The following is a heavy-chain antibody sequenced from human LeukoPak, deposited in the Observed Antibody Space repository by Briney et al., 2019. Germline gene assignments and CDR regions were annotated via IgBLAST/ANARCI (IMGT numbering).Heavy chain of an antibody. CDR1: EFTFSSYS. J-gene: IGHJ4*02. D-gene: IGHD6-19*01. Sequence: GGSLRLTCAASEFTFSSYSLNWVRQAPGKGLEWVSSISTSSSYIYYADSVKGRFTISRDNAKNSLYLQMNSLRAEDTAVYYCARSGWPGFNYWGQGTLVTVSS. CDR3: ARSGWPGFNY. V-gene: IGHV3-21*01. CDR2: ISTSSSYI.